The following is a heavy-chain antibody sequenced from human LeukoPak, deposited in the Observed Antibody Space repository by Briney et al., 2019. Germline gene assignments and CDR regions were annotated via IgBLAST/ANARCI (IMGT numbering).Heavy chain of an antibody. D-gene: IGHD6-19*01. V-gene: IGHV1-18*04. CDR2: ISTDNGNT. J-gene: IGHJ5*02. CDR1: GYTFTSYG. CDR3: ARPHIVDSRGWYQTRGWFDP. Sequence: ASVKVSCKASGYTFTSYGISWVRQAPGQGLEWMGWISTDNGNTNYAQKFQGRLTMTTYTSTSTAYMELRSLRSDDTAVYYCARPHIVDSRGWYQTRGWFDPWGKGPLVSVSS.